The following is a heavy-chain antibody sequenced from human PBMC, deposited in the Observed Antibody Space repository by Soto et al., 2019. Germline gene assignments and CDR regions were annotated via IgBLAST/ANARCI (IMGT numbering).Heavy chain of an antibody. J-gene: IGHJ5*02. CDR3: ARAGYCSSTSCRERNWFDP. Sequence: KASETLSLTCTVSGGSISSYYWSWIRQPPGKGLEWIGYIYYSGSTNYNPSLKSRVTISVGTSKNQFSLKLSSVTAADTAVYYCARAGYCSSTSCRERNWFDPWGQGTLVTVSS. D-gene: IGHD2-2*03. V-gene: IGHV4-59*01. CDR2: IYYSGST. CDR1: GGSISSYY.